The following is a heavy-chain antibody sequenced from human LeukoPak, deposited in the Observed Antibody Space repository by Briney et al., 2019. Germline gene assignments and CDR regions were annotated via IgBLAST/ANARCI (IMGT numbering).Heavy chain of an antibody. V-gene: IGHV4-34*01. D-gene: IGHD6-6*01. Sequence: SETLSLTCAVYGGSFSGYYWSWIRQPPGKGLEWIGEINHSGSTNYNPSLKSRVTTSVDTSKNQFSLKLSSVTAADTAVYYCARGGSSQPRGYFDYWGQGTLVTVSS. CDR2: INHSGST. CDR3: ARGGSSQPRGYFDY. CDR1: GGSFSGYY. J-gene: IGHJ4*02.